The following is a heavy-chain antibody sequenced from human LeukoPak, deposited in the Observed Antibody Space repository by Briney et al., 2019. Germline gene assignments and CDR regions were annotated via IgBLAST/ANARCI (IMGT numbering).Heavy chain of an antibody. CDR1: GGSISSSSYY. CDR3: ARHPDGFGVDH. V-gene: IGHV4-39*01. D-gene: IGHD3-3*01. CDR2: IYYSGST. Sequence: SETLSLTCAVSGGSISSSSYYWGSLRQPPGRGLEWIGSIYYSGSTYYTPSLKRRVPTSVDTSKNQFSLKLNSVTAAHTAVYYCARHPDGFGVDHWGQGTLVTVSS. J-gene: IGHJ4*02.